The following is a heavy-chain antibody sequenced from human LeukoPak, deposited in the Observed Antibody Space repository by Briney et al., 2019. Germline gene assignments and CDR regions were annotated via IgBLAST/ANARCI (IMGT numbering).Heavy chain of an antibody. Sequence: GGSLRLSCAASGFTFSSTWMNWVRQAPGKGLEWVSGISGSDNNTYYPDSVKGRFTISRDNSKNTLYLQMNSLRAEDTAVYYCAKETRAGGYFDYWGQGTLLTVSS. CDR3: AKETRAGGYFDY. D-gene: IGHD3-16*01. CDR1: GFTFSSTW. CDR2: ISGSDNNT. V-gene: IGHV3-23*01. J-gene: IGHJ4*02.